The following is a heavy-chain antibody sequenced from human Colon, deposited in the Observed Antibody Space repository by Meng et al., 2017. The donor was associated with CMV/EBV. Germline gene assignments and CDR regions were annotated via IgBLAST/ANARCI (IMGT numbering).Heavy chain of an antibody. V-gene: IGHV3-74*01. Sequence: GESLKISCAASGFTFSSYWMHWVRQAPGKGLVWVSRINSDGSSTSYADSVKGRFTISRDNAKNTLYLQMNSPRAEDTAVYYCTRDVNWEFFDYWGQGTLVTVSS. CDR1: GFTFSSYW. CDR3: TRDVNWEFFDY. D-gene: IGHD7-27*01. J-gene: IGHJ4*02. CDR2: INSDGSST.